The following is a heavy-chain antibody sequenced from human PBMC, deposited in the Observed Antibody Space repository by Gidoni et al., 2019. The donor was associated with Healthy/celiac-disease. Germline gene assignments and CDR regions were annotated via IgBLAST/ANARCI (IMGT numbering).Heavy chain of an antibody. J-gene: IGHJ5*02. CDR2: INHSGST. V-gene: IGHV4-34*01. CDR3: TAGREVNWFDP. Sequence: QVQLQQLGAGLLKPSETLSLTCAVYGGSFRGYYWRWLRQPPGKGLEWIGEINHSGSTNYNPSLKSRVTISVDTSKNQFSLKLSSVIAADTAVYYCTAGREVNWFDPWGQGTLVTVSS. CDR1: GGSFRGYY.